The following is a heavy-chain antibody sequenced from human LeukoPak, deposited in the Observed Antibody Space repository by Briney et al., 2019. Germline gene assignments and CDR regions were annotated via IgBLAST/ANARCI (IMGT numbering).Heavy chain of an antibody. V-gene: IGHV3-23*01. D-gene: IGHD5-18*01. J-gene: IGHJ4*02. Sequence: GGSLRLSCAASGFTFSSYAMSWVRQAPGKGLEWVSVISSSGGSTYYADSVKGRFTISRDSSKNTLYLQMNSLRAEGTALYYCAKGSGRGYSYGLDNWGQGTLVTVSS. CDR3: AKGSGRGYSYGLDN. CDR2: ISSSGGST. CDR1: GFTFSSYA.